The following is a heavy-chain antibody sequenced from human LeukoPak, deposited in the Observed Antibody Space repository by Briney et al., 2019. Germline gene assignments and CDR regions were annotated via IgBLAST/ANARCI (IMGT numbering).Heavy chain of an antibody. Sequence: SETLSLTCNVSGDYITTTNYYWAWLRQPPGKGLEGLASVFYSGTTYYNPSLKSRVTISMDTSRKQISLRLSSVSATDTAIYSCARRSRLYKHETTGYHDSWGQGTRVTVSS. CDR1: GDYITTTNYY. J-gene: IGHJ4*02. CDR3: ARRSRLYKHETTGYHDS. CDR2: VFYSGTT. V-gene: IGHV4-39*01. D-gene: IGHD3-9*01.